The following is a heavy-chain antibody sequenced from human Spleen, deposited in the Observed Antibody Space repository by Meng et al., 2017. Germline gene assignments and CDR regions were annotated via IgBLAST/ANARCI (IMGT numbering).Heavy chain of an antibody. CDR3: VKNWYYFDY. CDR1: GFTFDDYT. Sequence: GGSLRLSCAASGFTFDDYTMHWVRQAPGKGLEWVSLFSWDGGSTYYADSVKGRFTISRDNSKNTLYLQMNSLRAEDTAVYYCVKNWYYFDYWGHGTLVTVSS. V-gene: IGHV3-43*01. D-gene: IGHD2/OR15-2a*01. CDR2: FSWDGGST. J-gene: IGHJ4*01.